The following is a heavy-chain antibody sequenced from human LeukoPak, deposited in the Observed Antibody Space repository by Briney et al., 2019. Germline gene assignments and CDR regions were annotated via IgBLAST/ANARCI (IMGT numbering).Heavy chain of an antibody. CDR1: GFTFDEHA. Sequence: GGSLRLSCATSGFTFDEHAMHWVRHVPGRGLEWVSLISGDGANEYYADSVKGRFTISRDNSRNSLFLQMNSLRTEDTALYFCAKGSGAPNNFDYWGQGVLVTVSS. V-gene: IGHV3-43*02. D-gene: IGHD1-1*01. CDR2: ISGDGANE. CDR3: AKGSGAPNNFDY. J-gene: IGHJ4*02.